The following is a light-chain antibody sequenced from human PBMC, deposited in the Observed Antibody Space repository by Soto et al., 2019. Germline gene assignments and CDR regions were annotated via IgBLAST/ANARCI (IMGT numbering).Light chain of an antibody. J-gene: IGKJ1*01. Sequence: DIQLTQSPSFLSASVGDRVIITCRASQDISSYLAWYQQRPGKVPRFLTHAASTLQSGVPSRFSAAGSGTTFTLTISSLQPEDIANYYCQQLNRFPRTFGQGTKVEV. CDR2: AAS. V-gene: IGKV1-9*01. CDR1: QDISSY. CDR3: QQLNRFPRT.